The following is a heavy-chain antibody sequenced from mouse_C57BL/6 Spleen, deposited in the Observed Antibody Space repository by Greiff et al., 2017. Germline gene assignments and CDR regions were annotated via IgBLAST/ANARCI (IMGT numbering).Heavy chain of an antibody. Sequence: QVHVKQSGAGLVKPGASVKLSCKASGYTFTSYWMYWGKQRPGQGLEWIGMNHPNSGSTNYNEKFKRKATLTVDKSSSTDYLQLSSLTSEDSAVYYCAIYYSNYDWFAYWGQGTLVTVSA. J-gene: IGHJ3*01. CDR3: AIYYSNYDWFAY. V-gene: IGHV1-64*01. D-gene: IGHD2-5*01. CDR2: NHPNSGST. CDR1: GYTFTSYW.